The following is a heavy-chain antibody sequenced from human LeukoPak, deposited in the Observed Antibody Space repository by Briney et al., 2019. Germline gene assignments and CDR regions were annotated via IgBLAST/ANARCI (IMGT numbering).Heavy chain of an antibody. Sequence: PSETLSLTCAVSGGSIINSNWWSWVRQPPGKGLEWIGEIDHSGSTSYNPSLKSRVTMSVDRSQNQFSLKLSSVTAADTAVYYCARTSIAARRANAFDIWGQGTMVTVSS. CDR2: IDHSGST. CDR3: ARTSIAARRANAFDI. J-gene: IGHJ3*02. CDR1: GGSIINSNW. D-gene: IGHD6-6*01. V-gene: IGHV4-4*02.